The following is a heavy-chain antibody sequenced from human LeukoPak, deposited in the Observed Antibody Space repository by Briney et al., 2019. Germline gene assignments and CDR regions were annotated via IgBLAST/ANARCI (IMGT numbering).Heavy chain of an antibody. CDR1: GFTFSSYA. CDR3: VKGSTVTTGNWFFDL. J-gene: IGHJ2*01. Sequence: GGSLRLSCSASGFTFSSYAMHWVRQAPGKGLEYVSAITNKGDRTYYADSVKGRFTISRDNSKNTLYLQMSSLRAEDTAVYNCVKGSTVTTGNWFFDLWGRGTLVTVSS. CDR2: ITNKGDRT. D-gene: IGHD4-17*01. V-gene: IGHV3-64D*06.